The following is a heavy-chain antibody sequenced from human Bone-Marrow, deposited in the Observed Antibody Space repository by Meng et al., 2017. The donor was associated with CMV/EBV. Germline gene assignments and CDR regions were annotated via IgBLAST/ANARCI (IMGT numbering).Heavy chain of an antibody. D-gene: IGHD6-6*01. Sequence: SETLSLTCTVSGGSISSYYWSWIRQPPGKGLEWIGYIYYSGSTNYNPSLKSRVTISVDTSKNQFSPKLSSVPAADTAVYYCARGSDGSSSSAWFDPWGQGTLVTVSS. CDR2: IYYSGST. V-gene: IGHV4-59*01. CDR1: GGSISSYY. J-gene: IGHJ5*02. CDR3: ARGSDGSSSSAWFDP.